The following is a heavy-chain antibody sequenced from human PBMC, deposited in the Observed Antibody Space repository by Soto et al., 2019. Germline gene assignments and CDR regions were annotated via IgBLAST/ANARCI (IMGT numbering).Heavy chain of an antibody. CDR2: IYWDDDK. J-gene: IGHJ2*01. V-gene: IGHV2-5*02. Sequence: QITLKESGPTLVKPTQTLTLTCTFSGFSLSTSGVGVGWIRQPPGKALEWLALIYWDDDKRYSPSLKSRLTISKDPSKHQVVLTMNNMDPVDTATYYCAHRLGRHWYFDLWGRGTLVTVSS. CDR3: AHRLGRHWYFDL. CDR1: GFSLSTSGVG.